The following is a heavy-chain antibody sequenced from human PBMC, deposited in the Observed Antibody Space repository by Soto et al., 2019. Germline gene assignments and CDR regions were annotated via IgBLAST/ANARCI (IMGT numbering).Heavy chain of an antibody. J-gene: IGHJ6*03. Sequence: GGSLRLSCAASGFTFSSYAMSWVRQAPGKGLEWVSAISGSGGSTYYADSVKGRFTISRDNSKNTLYLQMNSLRAEDTAVYYCAKGGSRDIVVVPAADYYYMDVWGKGTTVTVSS. V-gene: IGHV3-23*01. D-gene: IGHD2-2*01. CDR3: AKGGSRDIVVVPAADYYYMDV. CDR2: ISGSGGST. CDR1: GFTFSSYA.